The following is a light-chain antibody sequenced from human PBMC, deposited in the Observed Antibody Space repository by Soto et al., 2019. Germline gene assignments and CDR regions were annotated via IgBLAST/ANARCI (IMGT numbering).Light chain of an antibody. CDR2: KAS. CDR1: QTISGW. V-gene: IGKV1-5*03. Sequence: DIQMTQSPSTLSASVGDRVTITCRASQTISGWLAWYQQKPGQAPKLLIYKASSLESAVPSRFSGSGSGTEFTLTISGLQPDDFASYYCQQYNSYPITFGGGTKVDIK. J-gene: IGKJ4*01. CDR3: QQYNSYPIT.